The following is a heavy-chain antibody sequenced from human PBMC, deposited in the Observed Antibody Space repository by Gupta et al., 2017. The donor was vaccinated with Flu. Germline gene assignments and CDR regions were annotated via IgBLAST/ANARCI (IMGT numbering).Heavy chain of an antibody. CDR2: IYYTGTT. V-gene: IGHV4-30-4*01. D-gene: IGHD3-10*01. J-gene: IGHJ4*02. CDR1: GGSISSRDYY. Sequence: QVQLQESGPGLVKPSQTLSLPCTVSGGSISSRDYYWSWIRQPPGKGLEWIAYIYYTGTTYYNPSLRSRITISVDTAKNQLSLKLNSVTAADTAVYYCATTPAQGSYYFDYWGQGTVVTVSS. CDR3: ATTPAQGSYYFDY.